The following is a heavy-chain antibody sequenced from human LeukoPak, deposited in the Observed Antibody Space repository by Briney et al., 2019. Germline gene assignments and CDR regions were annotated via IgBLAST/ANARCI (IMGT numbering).Heavy chain of an antibody. J-gene: IGHJ4*02. CDR1: GFTFSTYG. CDR2: IWYDGSNK. V-gene: IGHV3-33*01. D-gene: IGHD6-13*01. CDR3: ARVGGSSTWYYFDY. Sequence: PGRSLRLSCAASGFTFSTYGMHWVPQAPGKGLEWVAVIWYDGSNKYYTDSVKGRFTISRDNSKNTLYLQMNSLRAEDTAVFYCARVGGSSTWYYFDYWGQGALVTVPS.